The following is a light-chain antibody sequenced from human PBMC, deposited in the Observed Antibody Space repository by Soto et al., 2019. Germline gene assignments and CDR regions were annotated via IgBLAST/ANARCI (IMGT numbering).Light chain of an antibody. Sequence: EIVMTQSPATLSVSPGERATLSCRASQSVSSNLAWYQQKPGQAPRLLIYGASTRATGIPARFSGSGSGTEFTITISSLQSEDFAVYYCQQYGTWWTFGQGTKVEIK. V-gene: IGKV3-15*01. CDR2: GAS. J-gene: IGKJ1*01. CDR3: QQYGTWWT. CDR1: QSVSSN.